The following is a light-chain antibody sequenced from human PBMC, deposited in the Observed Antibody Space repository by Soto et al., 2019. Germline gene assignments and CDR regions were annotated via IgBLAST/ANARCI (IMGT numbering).Light chain of an antibody. J-gene: IGKJ1*01. CDR1: QSISSW. CDR3: QQYYSYRT. V-gene: IGKV1-5*03. Sequence: DIQMTQSPSTLSASVGDRVTITCRASQSISSWLAWYQQKPGKAPKLLIYKASSLESGVPSRFSGNGSGTEFTLTISTLQPDDFATYYCQQYYSYRTFGQGTKVEIK. CDR2: KAS.